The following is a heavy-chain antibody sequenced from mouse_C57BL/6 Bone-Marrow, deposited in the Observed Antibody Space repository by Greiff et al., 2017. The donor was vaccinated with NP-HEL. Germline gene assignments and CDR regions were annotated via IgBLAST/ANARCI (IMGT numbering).Heavy chain of an antibody. Sequence: QVQLKESGPGLVQPSQSLSITCTVSGFSLTSYGVHWVRQSPGKGLEWLGVIWSGGSTDYNAAFISRLSISKDNSKSQVFFKMNSLQADDTAIYYCARPIYYDYDGDAMDYWGQGTSVTVSS. D-gene: IGHD2-4*01. CDR1: GFSLTSYG. V-gene: IGHV2-2*01. CDR2: IWSGGST. CDR3: ARPIYYDYDGDAMDY. J-gene: IGHJ4*01.